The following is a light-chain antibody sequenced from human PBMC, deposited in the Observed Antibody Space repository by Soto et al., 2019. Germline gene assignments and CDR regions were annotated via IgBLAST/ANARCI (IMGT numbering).Light chain of an antibody. Sequence: EIVLTQSPGTLSLSPGERATLSCRASQSVSSTYLGWYQQKPGQAPRLLIYGALSRATGIPDRFSGSGSGTDYTLTITRLEPEDFAVYYCQHYGSSPYTFGQETKLEIK. V-gene: IGKV3-20*01. CDR2: GAL. CDR3: QHYGSSPYT. CDR1: QSVSSTY. J-gene: IGKJ2*01.